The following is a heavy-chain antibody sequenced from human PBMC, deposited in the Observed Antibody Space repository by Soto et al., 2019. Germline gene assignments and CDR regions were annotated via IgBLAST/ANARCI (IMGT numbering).Heavy chain of an antibody. CDR2: IYWNNDK. D-gene: IGHD3-10*01. Sequence: QITLKESGPTLVKPTQTLTLTCTLSGFSLSTNGVGVGWIRQPPGKALEWLALIYWNNDKRYSPSLKSRLTITKXXSXTXAVLTMTNMDPVDTATYYCAHRRAYYGSWNEGVFDYWGQGTLVTVSS. V-gene: IGHV2-5*01. CDR3: AHRRAYYGSWNEGVFDY. CDR1: GFSLSTNGVG. J-gene: IGHJ4*02.